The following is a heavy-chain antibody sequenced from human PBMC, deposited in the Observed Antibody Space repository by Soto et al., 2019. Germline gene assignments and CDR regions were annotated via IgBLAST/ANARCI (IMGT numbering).Heavy chain of an antibody. CDR1: GGSFSGYY. CDR3: ARDSGYGDYVRFDAFDI. V-gene: IGHV4-59*01. J-gene: IGHJ3*02. CDR2: IYYSGST. Sequence: SETLSLTCAVYGGSFSGYYWSWIRQPPGKGLEWIGYIYYSGSTNYNPSLKSRVTISVDTSKNQFSLKLSSVTAADTAVYYCARDSGYGDYVRFDAFDIWGQGTMVTVSS. D-gene: IGHD4-17*01.